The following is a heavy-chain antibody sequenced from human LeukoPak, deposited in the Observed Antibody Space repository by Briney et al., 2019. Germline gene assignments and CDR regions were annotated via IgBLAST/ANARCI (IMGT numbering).Heavy chain of an antibody. CDR2: ISSSSSYI. CDR3: ARERGNDFWSGYGYYYYYYMDV. J-gene: IGHJ6*03. V-gene: IGHV3-21*01. CDR1: GFTFSSYS. Sequence: GGSLRLSCAASGFTFSSYSMNWVRQAPGKGLEWVSSISSSSSYIYYADSVKGRFTTSRDNAKNSLYLQMNSLRAEDTAVYYCARERGNDFWSGYGYYYYYYMDVWGKGTTVTVSS. D-gene: IGHD3-3*01.